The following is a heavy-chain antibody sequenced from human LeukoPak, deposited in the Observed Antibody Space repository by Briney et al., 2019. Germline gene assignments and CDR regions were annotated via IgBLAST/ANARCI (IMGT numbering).Heavy chain of an antibody. CDR2: ISSSSGIT. V-gene: IGHV3-48*01. CDR3: GTHAGRTGSDD. CDR1: GFTFNSYS. D-gene: IGHD3/OR15-3a*01. Sequence: GGSLRLSCAASGFTFNSYSMNWVRQAPGKGLEWVSYISSSSGITYYADSLKGRFTISRDNAKNSLFLQMNSLRAEDTAVYYCGTHAGRTGSDDWGQGTLVTVSS. J-gene: IGHJ4*02.